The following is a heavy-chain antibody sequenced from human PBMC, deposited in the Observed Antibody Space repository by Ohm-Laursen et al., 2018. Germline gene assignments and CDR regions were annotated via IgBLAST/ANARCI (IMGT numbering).Heavy chain of an antibody. J-gene: IGHJ4*02. CDR2: ISSDGSKI. D-gene: IGHD1-14*01. V-gene: IGHV3-30*18. CDR1: GFIFSSYG. CDR3: AKGNQWRDFDY. Sequence: SLRLSCAAPGFIFSSYGMHWVRQAPGKGLEWVATISSDGSKIYYADSVKGRFTISRDNSKNTLYLQMNSLRAEDTAVYYCAKGNQWRDFDYWGQGTLVTVSS.